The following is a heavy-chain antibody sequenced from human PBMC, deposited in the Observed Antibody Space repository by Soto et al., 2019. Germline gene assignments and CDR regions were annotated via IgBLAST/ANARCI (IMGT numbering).Heavy chain of an antibody. CDR1: GYSISSGYY. D-gene: IGHD5-18*01. J-gene: IGHJ4*02. V-gene: IGHV4-38-2*01. CDR2: IYHSGGT. CDR3: ARTVDTPMVDY. Sequence: KTSETLSLTCVVSGYSISSGYYWGWIRQPPGKGLEWIGSIYHSGGTFYNPSLKSRLTISKDTSKNQFSLKLSSVTAADTAVYYCARTVDTPMVDYWGQGTLVTVSS.